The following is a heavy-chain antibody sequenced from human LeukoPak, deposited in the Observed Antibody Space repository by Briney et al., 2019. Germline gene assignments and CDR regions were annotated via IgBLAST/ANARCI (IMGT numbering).Heavy chain of an antibody. V-gene: IGHV4-4*02. CDR1: GGSISSSNW. Sequence: SETLSLTCAVSGGSISSSNWWSWVRQPPGKGLEWIGEIYHSGSTNYNPSLKSRVTISVDKSKNQFSLKLSSVTAADTAVYYCARTGYCSSTSCYLLDYWGQGTLVTASS. J-gene: IGHJ4*02. CDR2: IYHSGST. D-gene: IGHD2-2*01. CDR3: ARTGYCSSTSCYLLDY.